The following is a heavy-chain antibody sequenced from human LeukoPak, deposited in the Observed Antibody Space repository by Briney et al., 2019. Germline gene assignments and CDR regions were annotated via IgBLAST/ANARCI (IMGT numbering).Heavy chain of an antibody. V-gene: IGHV1-69*13. CDR1: GGTFSSYA. D-gene: IGHD3-22*01. Sequence: SVKVSCKASGGTFSSYAISWVRQAPGQGLEWLGGIIPIFGTANYAQKFQGRVTITADESTSTAYMELSSLRSEDTAVYYCARVLHYDSSGYYYYYYYYMDVWGKGTTVTVSS. J-gene: IGHJ6*03. CDR2: IIPIFGTA. CDR3: ARVLHYDSSGYYYYYYYYMDV.